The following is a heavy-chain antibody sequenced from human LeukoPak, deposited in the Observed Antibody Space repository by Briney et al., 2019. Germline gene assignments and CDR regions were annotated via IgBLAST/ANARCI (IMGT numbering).Heavy chain of an antibody. D-gene: IGHD3-10*01. V-gene: IGHV4-34*01. CDR2: INHSGST. CDR1: GGSFSGYY. CDR3: ARTRSGSYYMVHSWFDP. J-gene: IGHJ5*02. Sequence: PSETLSLTCAVYGGSFSGYYWSWIRQPPGKGLEWIGEINHSGSTNSNPSFKSRVTISVDTSKNQFSLKLSSVTAADTAVYYCARTRSGSYYMVHSWFDPWGQGTLVTVSS.